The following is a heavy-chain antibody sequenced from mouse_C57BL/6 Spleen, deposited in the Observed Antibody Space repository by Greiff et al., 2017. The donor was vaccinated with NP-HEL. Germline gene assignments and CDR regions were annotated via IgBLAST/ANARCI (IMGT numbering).Heavy chain of an antibody. J-gene: IGHJ1*03. V-gene: IGHV1-42*01. CDR2: INPSTGGT. CDR3: ARTYSNSYWYFDV. Sequence: EVQLQESGPELVKPGASVKISCKASGYSFTGYYMNWVKQSPEKSLEWIGEINPSTGGTTYNQKFKAKATLTVDKSSSTAYMQLKSLTSEDSAVYYCARTYSNSYWYFDVWGTGTTVTVSS. CDR1: GYSFTGYY. D-gene: IGHD2-5*01.